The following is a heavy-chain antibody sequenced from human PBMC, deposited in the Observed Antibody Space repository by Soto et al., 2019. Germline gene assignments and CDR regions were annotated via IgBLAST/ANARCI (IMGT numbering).Heavy chain of an antibody. CDR3: ARDGPGGFFDY. Sequence: SETLSLTCAVSGYSISSGYYWGWVRQPPGKGLEWIGSIYHSGSTYYNPSLKSRVTISVDTSKNQFSLKLSSVTAADTAVYYCARDGPGGFFDYWGQGTQVTVSS. V-gene: IGHV4-38-2*02. J-gene: IGHJ4*02. CDR1: GYSISSGYY. CDR2: IYHSGST. D-gene: IGHD1-1*01.